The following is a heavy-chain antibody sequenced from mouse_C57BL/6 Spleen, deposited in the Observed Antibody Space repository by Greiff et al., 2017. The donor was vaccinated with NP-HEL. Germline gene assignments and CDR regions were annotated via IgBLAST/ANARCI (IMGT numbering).Heavy chain of an antibody. V-gene: IGHV1-69*01. J-gene: IGHJ4*01. CDR2: IDPSDSYT. CDR1: GYTFTSYW. CDR3: ARRDRDYAMDY. Sequence: VQLQQPGAELVMPGASVKLSCKASGYTFTSYWMHWVKQRPGQGLEWIGEIDPSDSYTNYNQKFKGKSTLTVDKSSSTAYMQLSSLTSEDSAVYYCARRDRDYAMDYWGQGTSVTVSS. D-gene: IGHD2-14*01.